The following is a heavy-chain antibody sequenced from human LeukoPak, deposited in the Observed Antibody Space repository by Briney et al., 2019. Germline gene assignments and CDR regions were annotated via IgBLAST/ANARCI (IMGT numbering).Heavy chain of an antibody. CDR3: ARYLDYDRIDY. V-gene: IGHV1-69*02. J-gene: IGHJ4*02. CDR1: GGTFSSYT. Sequence: ASVKVSCKASGGTFSSYTISWVRQAPGQGLEWMGRIIPILGIANYAQKFQGRGTITADKSTSTAYMELSSLRSEDTAVYYCARYLDYDRIDYWGQGTLVTVSS. CDR2: IIPILGIA. D-gene: IGHD3-10*02.